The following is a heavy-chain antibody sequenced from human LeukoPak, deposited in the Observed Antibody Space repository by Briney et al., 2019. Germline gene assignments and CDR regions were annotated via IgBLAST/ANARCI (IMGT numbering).Heavy chain of an antibody. CDR1: GFTFSNAW. CDR2: IKSKTDGGTT. J-gene: IGHJ4*02. Sequence: PGGSLRLSCAASGFTFSNAWMSWVRQAPGKGLEWVGRIKSKTDGGTTDYAAPVKGRFTISRDDSKNTLYLQMNSLKTEDTAVYYCTIEQYYDFWSGYYWDFDYWGQGTLVTVSS. V-gene: IGHV3-15*01. D-gene: IGHD3-3*01. CDR3: TIEQYYDFWSGYYWDFDY.